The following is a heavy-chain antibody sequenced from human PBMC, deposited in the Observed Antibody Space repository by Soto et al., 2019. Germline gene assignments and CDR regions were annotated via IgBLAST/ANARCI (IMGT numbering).Heavy chain of an antibody. J-gene: IGHJ4*02. CDR2: IWYDGSNK. V-gene: IGHV3-33*01. D-gene: IGHD6-19*01. Sequence: QVQLVESGGGVVQPGRSLRLSCAASGFTFSSYGMHWVRQAPGKGLEWVAVIWYDGSNKYYADSVKGRFTISGDNSKNTLYLQMNSLRAEDTAVYYCASSSGALRYFDYWGQGTLVTVSS. CDR1: GFTFSSYG. CDR3: ASSSGALRYFDY.